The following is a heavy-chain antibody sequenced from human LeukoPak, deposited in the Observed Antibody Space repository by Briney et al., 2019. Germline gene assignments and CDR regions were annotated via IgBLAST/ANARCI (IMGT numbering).Heavy chain of an antibody. CDR1: GGSISSSSYY. CDR2: IYYRGST. Sequence: SETLSLTCTVSGGSISSSSYYWGWIRQPPGKGLEWIGSIYYRGSTYYNPSLKSRVTISVDTSKNQFSLKLSSVTAADTSVYYCARHRLVRGVISRWFDPWGQGTLVTVSS. J-gene: IGHJ5*02. V-gene: IGHV4-39*01. D-gene: IGHD3-10*01. CDR3: ARHRLVRGVISRWFDP.